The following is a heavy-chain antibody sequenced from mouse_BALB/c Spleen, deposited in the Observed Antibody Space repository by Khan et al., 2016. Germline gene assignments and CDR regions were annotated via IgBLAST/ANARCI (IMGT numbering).Heavy chain of an antibody. Sequence: EVELVESGGGLVKPGGSLKLSCAASGFAFSSYDMSWVRQTPEKRLEWVAYISSGGGSTYYPDTVKGRFTISRDNAKNTLYLQMSSLKSEDTAMYYCASAYGYDEGWYFDVWGEGTTVTVSS. CDR3: ASAYGYDEGWYFDV. V-gene: IGHV5-12-1*01. CDR1: GFAFSSYD. CDR2: ISSGGGST. D-gene: IGHD2-2*01. J-gene: IGHJ1*01.